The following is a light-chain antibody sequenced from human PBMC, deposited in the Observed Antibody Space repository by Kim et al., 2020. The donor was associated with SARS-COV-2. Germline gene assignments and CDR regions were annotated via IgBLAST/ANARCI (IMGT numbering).Light chain of an antibody. CDR2: DAS. V-gene: IGKV1-13*02. J-gene: IGKJ4*01. Sequence: AIQLTQSPSSLSASVGDRVTITCRASQGISSALAWYQQKPGKAPKLLIYDASSLESGVPSRFSGSGSGTDFSLTISSLQPEDFATYYCQQFNSYPTFGGGTKLEI. CDR3: QQFNSYPT. CDR1: QGISSA.